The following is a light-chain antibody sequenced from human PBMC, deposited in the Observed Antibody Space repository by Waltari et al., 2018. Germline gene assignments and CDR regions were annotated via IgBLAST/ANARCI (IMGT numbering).Light chain of an antibody. J-gene: IGKJ4*01. CDR1: QSVSSN. CDR3: XQXNNWPPLLT. Sequence: EIVMTQSXATLSVSXXERATLSCRASQSVSSNLAWYQQKPGQAPRLLIYGASTRATGIPARFRXSGSGTXXTLTISSLXSEDFAVXXXXQXNNWPPLLTXGXGXKVXIK. CDR2: GAS. V-gene: IGKV3-15*01.